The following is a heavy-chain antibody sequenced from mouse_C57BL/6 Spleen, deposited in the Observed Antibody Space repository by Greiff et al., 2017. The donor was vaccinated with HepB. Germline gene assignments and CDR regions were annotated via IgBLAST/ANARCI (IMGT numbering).Heavy chain of an antibody. CDR2: IDPSDSYT. CDR1: GYTFTSYW. Sequence: KQPGAELVRPGTSVKLSCKASGYTFTSYWMHWVKQRPGQGLEWIGVIDPSDSYTNYNQKFKGKATLTVDTSSSTAYMQLSSLTSEDSAVYYCARGGYDYGFAYWGQGTLVTVSA. CDR3: ARGGYDYGFAY. D-gene: IGHD2-4*01. V-gene: IGHV1-59*01. J-gene: IGHJ3*01.